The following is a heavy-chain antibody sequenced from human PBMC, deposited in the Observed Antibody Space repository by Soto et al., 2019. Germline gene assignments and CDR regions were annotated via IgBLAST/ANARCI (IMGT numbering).Heavy chain of an antibody. Sequence: EVQLLESGGGLVQPGGSLRPSCAASGFTFSSYAMSWVRQAPGKGLEWVSAISGSGGSTYYADSVKGRFTISSDNSSNTLYLQMNSRRAEDTAVYYCAQAYCSGGSCCSVTHYYYYYGMDVWGQGTTVTVSS. V-gene: IGHV3-23*01. D-gene: IGHD2-15*01. CDR1: GFTFSSYA. J-gene: IGHJ6*02. CDR3: AQAYCSGGSCCSVTHYYYYYGMDV. CDR2: ISGSGGST.